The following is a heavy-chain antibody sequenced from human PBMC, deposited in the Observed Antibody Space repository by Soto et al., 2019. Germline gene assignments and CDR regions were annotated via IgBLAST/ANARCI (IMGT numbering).Heavy chain of an antibody. V-gene: IGHV3-21*01. CDR1: GFTFSSYS. J-gene: IGHJ4*02. Sequence: PGGSLRLSCAASGFTFSSYSMNWVRQAPGKGLEWVSSIISSSSYIYYADSVKGRFTISRDNANNSLYLQMNSLRAEDTAVYYCARALLGYCSGGSCYLSYWGQGTLVTVSS. D-gene: IGHD2-15*01. CDR2: IISSSSYI. CDR3: ARALLGYCSGGSCYLSY.